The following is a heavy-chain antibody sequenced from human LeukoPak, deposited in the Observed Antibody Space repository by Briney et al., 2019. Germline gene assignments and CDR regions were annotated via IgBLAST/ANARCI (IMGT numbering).Heavy chain of an antibody. Sequence: PGGSLRLSCAASGFTVSSNYMSWVRQAPGKGLEWVSVIYSGGSTYYADSVKGRFTISRDNSKNALYLQMNSLRAEDTAVYYCARDSDYWFDYWGQGTLVTVSS. J-gene: IGHJ4*02. CDR2: IYSGGST. D-gene: IGHD4-17*01. CDR3: ARDSDYWFDY. CDR1: GFTVSSNY. V-gene: IGHV3-66*01.